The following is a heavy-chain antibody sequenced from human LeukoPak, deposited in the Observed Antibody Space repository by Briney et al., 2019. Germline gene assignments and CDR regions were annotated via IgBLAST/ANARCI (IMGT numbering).Heavy chain of an antibody. CDR2: ISWNSGSI. CDR1: GFTFDDYA. V-gene: IGHV3-9*01. J-gene: IGHJ4*02. Sequence: PGRSLRLSCAASGFTFDDYAMHWVRHAPGKGLEWVSGISWNSGSIGYADSVKGRFTISRDNAKNSLYLQMNSPRVEDTAFYYCAKDRFFYDSGSKANWGQGTLVTVSS. D-gene: IGHD3-22*01. CDR3: AKDRFFYDSGSKAN.